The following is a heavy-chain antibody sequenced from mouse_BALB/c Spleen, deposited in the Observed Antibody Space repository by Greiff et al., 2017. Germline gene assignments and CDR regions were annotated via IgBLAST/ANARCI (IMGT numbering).Heavy chain of an antibody. CDR2: IWSGGST. CDR1: GFSLTSYG. CDR3: ARNWYYGSSGDAMDY. J-gene: IGHJ4*01. D-gene: IGHD1-1*01. V-gene: IGHV2-4-1*01. Sequence: VKLQQSGPGLVQPSQSLSITCTVSGFSLTSYGVHWVRQSPGKGLEWLGVIWSGGSTDYNAAFISRLSISKDNSKSQVFFKMNSLQADDTAIYYCARNWYYGSSGDAMDYWGQGTSVTVSS.